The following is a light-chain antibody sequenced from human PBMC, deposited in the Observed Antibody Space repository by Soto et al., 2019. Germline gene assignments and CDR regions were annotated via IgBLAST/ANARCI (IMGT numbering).Light chain of an antibody. CDR3: QQSYSIPLT. Sequence: DIPMTQSPSSLSASVGDRVTITCRASQSISNYLNWYQQKPGKAPNLLIYAASSLQSGVPSRFSGSGSGTDFTLTTSSLQPENFATYYCQQSYSIPLTFGGRTKVDIK. CDR1: QSISNY. V-gene: IGKV1-39*01. J-gene: IGKJ4*01. CDR2: AAS.